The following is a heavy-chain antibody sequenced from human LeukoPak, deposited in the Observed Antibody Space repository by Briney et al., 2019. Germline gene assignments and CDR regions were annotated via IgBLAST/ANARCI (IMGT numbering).Heavy chain of an antibody. CDR1: GYSFSTYP. Sequence: ASVKVSCKASGYSFSTYPINWVRQAPGQGLEWMGWFNTNTGSPTYAQGLTGRFVFSVDTSVSTAFLQINSLKAEDNALYYCVRGIDTTGYFNYWGQGTLVTVSS. J-gene: IGHJ4*02. CDR2: FNTNTGSP. D-gene: IGHD3-22*01. V-gene: IGHV7-4-1*02. CDR3: VRGIDTTGYFNY.